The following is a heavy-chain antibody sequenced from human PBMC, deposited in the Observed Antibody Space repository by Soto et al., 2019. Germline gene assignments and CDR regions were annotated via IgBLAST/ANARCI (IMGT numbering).Heavy chain of an antibody. V-gene: IGHV3-7*05. Sequence: EVQLVESGGGLVQPGGSLRLSCAASGFTFSSYWMSWVRQAPGKGLEWVANIKQDGSDKYYVDSVKGRFTISRDNAKNSQYLPMNSLTAEDTAIYYCAKVKSLAGQEWGQGTLVTVSS. CDR1: GFTFSSYW. D-gene: IGHD6-6*01. CDR3: AKVKSLAGQE. J-gene: IGHJ4*02. CDR2: IKQDGSDK.